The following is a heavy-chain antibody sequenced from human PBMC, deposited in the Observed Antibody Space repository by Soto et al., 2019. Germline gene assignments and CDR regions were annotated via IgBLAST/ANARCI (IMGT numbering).Heavy chain of an antibody. CDR2: IYPGDSDT. J-gene: IGHJ6*02. Sequence: GESLKISCKGSGYSFATYWIAWVRQMPGKGLEWVGTIYPGDSDTRYRQSFQGQVTISADKSINTAYLQWSSLKPSDTAMYYCARLPPYGCNLHYYGMDVWGQGTTVTVSS. CDR1: GYSFATYW. V-gene: IGHV5-51*01. CDR3: ARLPPYGCNLHYYGMDV. D-gene: IGHD3-16*01.